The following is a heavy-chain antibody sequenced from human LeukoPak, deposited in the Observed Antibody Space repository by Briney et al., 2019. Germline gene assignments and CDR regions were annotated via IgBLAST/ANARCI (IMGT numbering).Heavy chain of an antibody. V-gene: IGHV3-72*01. Sequence: GGSLRLSCAASGFTLSDHYMDWVRQAREKGLEWVGRSRNKANSYTTEYAASVTGRFTIARDDSENSLYLQMNSLKTEDTAVYYCARGDSSGYSNYWGQGTLVTVSS. CDR1: GFTLSDHY. D-gene: IGHD3-22*01. J-gene: IGHJ4*02. CDR3: ARGDSSGYSNY. CDR2: SRNKANSYTT.